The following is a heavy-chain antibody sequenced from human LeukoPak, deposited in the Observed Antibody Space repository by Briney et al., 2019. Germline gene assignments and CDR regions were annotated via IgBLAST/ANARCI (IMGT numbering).Heavy chain of an antibody. Sequence: PGGSLRLSCAASGFTFSSYSMNWVRQAPGKGLEWVSYISSLSGTIYYADSVEGRFTISRDNAKNSLYLQMNSLRVEDTATYYCARDQGGAVSYWGQGTLVIVSS. J-gene: IGHJ4*02. CDR1: GFTFSSYS. CDR2: ISSLSGTI. V-gene: IGHV3-48*01. D-gene: IGHD3-16*01. CDR3: ARDQGGAVSY.